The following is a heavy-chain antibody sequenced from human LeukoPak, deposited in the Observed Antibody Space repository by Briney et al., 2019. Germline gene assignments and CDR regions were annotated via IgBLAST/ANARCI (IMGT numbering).Heavy chain of an antibody. V-gene: IGHV3-21*01. J-gene: IGHJ4*02. CDR3: ASVTGDDY. D-gene: IGHD3-10*01. CDR1: GFTFSSYS. CDR2: ISSSSSYI. Sequence: RTAGSLRLSCAASGFTFSSYSMNWVRQAQGKGLEWVSSISSSSSYIYYADSVKGRFTISRDNAKNSLYLQMNSLRAEDTAVYYCASVTGDDYWGQGTLVTVSS.